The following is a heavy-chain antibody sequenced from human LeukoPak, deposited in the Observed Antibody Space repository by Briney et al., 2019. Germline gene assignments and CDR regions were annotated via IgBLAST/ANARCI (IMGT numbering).Heavy chain of an antibody. D-gene: IGHD6-19*01. CDR2: INPSGGST. V-gene: IGHV1-46*01. J-gene: IGHJ4*02. Sequence: GASVTVSCKASGYTFTSYYMHWVRQAPGQGLEWMGIINPSGGSTSYAQKFQGRVTKTRDTSTSTVYMELSSLRSEDTAVYYCARASSVAGTCDYWGQGTLVTVSS. CDR3: ARASSVAGTCDY. CDR1: GYTFTSYY.